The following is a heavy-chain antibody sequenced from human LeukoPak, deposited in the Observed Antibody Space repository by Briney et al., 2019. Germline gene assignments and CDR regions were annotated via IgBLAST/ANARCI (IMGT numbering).Heavy chain of an antibody. J-gene: IGHJ6*03. CDR3: ARDTAAATSFDYYYMDV. Sequence: SETLSLTCAVYGGSFSGYYWSWIRQPPGKGLEWIGEINHSGSTNYNPSLQSRVTISVDTSKNQFPLKLSSVTAADTAVYYCARDTAAATSFDYYYMDVWGKGTTVTISS. CDR1: GGSFSGYY. D-gene: IGHD6-13*01. V-gene: IGHV4-34*01. CDR2: INHSGST.